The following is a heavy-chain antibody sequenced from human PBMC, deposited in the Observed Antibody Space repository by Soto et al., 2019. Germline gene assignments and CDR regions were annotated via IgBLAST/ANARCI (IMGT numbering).Heavy chain of an antibody. V-gene: IGHV3-33*01. CDR2: IWYDGSNK. D-gene: IGHD5-18*01. Sequence: PGGSLRLSCAASGFTFSSYGMHWVRQAPGKGLEWVAVIWYDGSNKYYADSVKGRFTISRDNSKNTLYLQMNSLRAEDTAVYYCARELGYSYGYAFDYWGQGTLVTVSS. CDR1: GFTFSSYG. J-gene: IGHJ4*02. CDR3: ARELGYSYGYAFDY.